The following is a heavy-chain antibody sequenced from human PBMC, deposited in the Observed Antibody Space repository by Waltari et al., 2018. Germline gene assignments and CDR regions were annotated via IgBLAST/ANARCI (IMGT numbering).Heavy chain of an antibody. D-gene: IGHD6-19*01. CDR1: GGSFSNYY. Sequence: QVQLQESGPGLVKPSETLSRTCTVSGGSFSNYYWSGIRQPPGKGLEWIGYISYSGSTNYSPSLKSRVTISVDASKNQFSLRLSSVTAADTAVYFCAAYTIRSGWYGVGWFDPWGQGILVTVSS. J-gene: IGHJ5*02. V-gene: IGHV4-59*01. CDR3: AAYTIRSGWYGVGWFDP. CDR2: ISYSGST.